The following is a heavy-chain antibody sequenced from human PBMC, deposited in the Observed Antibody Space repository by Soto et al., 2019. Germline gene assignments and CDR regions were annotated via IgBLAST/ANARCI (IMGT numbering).Heavy chain of an antibody. CDR1: GGTFSSYA. CDR2: IIPIFGTA. D-gene: IGHD3-22*01. V-gene: IGHV1-69*13. J-gene: IGHJ4*02. Sequence: SVKVSCKASGGTFSSYAISWVRQAPGQGLEWMGGIIPIFGTANYAQKFQGRVTITADESTSTAYMELSSLRSEDTAVYYCARDYYDSSGYYYVFDYWGQGTLVTVSS. CDR3: ARDYYDSSGYYYVFDY.